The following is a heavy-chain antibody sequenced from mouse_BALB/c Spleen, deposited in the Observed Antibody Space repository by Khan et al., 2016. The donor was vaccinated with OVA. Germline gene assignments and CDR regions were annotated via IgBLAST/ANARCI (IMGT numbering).Heavy chain of an antibody. D-gene: IGHD1-1*01. CDR1: GYSFTGYF. V-gene: IGHV1-20*02. CDR2: INPHIGET. Sequence: VQLKQSGPELVKPGASVKISCKASGYSFTGYFMNWVMQSHGKGLEWIGRINPHIGETFYNQKFKDKATLTVDESSSTAHMELRSLASEDSAVYDCARKNGSDFDYWGQGTTLTVSS. CDR3: ARKNGSDFDY. J-gene: IGHJ2*01.